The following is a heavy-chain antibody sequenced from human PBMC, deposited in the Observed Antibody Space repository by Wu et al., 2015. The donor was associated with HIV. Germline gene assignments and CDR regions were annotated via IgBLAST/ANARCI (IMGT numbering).Heavy chain of an antibody. Sequence: QVRLVQSGTQMKKPGSSVKISCDIMDTTLSITSYIGFDTSLEEKLEWIGWLKPDWGGVNFNGNFRDRVILTRSFDPYDTDRGTVYMELNGLSVADTAVYYCTRRGVCDHCSDWTFEHWGRGHPCHCLV. V-gene: IGHV1/OR15-1*01. D-gene: IGHD6-19*01. CDR3: AVYYCTRRGVCDHCSDWTFEH. J-gene: IGHJ1*01. CDR1: DTTLSITS. CDR2: LKPDWGGV.